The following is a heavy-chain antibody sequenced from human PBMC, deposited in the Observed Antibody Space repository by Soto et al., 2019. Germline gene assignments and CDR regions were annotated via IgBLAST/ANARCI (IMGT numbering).Heavy chain of an antibody. V-gene: IGHV3-7*01. CDR2: IKEDGSVT. CDR1: DFTISPYW. J-gene: IGHJ3*01. CDR3: GTDQWGGAFDL. D-gene: IGHD3-10*01. Sequence: EVQVVESGGGLVQPGGSLRLSCATSDFTISPYWMTWVRQNPGQGLEFVANIKEDGSVTNYVDSVKGRFTISRDNAENSLYLQMNSLRAEDTAVYYCGTDQWGGAFDLWGRGTTVTVS.